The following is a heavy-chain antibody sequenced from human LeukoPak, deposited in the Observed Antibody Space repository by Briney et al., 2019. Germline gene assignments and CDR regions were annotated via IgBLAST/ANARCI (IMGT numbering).Heavy chain of an antibody. CDR2: IYYSGST. D-gene: IGHD4-11*01. CDR3: ARSTTIKGWFDP. CDR1: GGSIGSSTYY. Sequence: SETLSLTCTVSGGSIGSSTYYWGWIRQPPGKGLEWIGSIYYSGSTYYNPSLKSRVTISVDTSKNQFSLHLASVTAADTAVYYCARSTTIKGWFDPWGQGTLVTVSS. V-gene: IGHV4-39*01. J-gene: IGHJ5*02.